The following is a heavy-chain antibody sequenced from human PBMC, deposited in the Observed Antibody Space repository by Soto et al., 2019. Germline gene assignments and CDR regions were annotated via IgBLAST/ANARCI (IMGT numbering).Heavy chain of an antibody. Sequence: SETLSLTCTVSGDSINNNDYYWNWIRQTPGKGLEWIGYVYYSGSTYYIPSLKSRLSMSVDTSKNQFSLKLSSVTAADTAIYYCARMSYYYDNWYFDLWGRGTLVTVSS. V-gene: IGHV4-30-4*01. J-gene: IGHJ2*01. CDR3: ARMSYYYDNWYFDL. CDR1: GDSINNNDYY. CDR2: VYYSGST. D-gene: IGHD3-22*01.